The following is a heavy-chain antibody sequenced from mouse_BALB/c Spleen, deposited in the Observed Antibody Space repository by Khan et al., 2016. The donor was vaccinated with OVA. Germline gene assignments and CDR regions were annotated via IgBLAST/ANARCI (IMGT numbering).Heavy chain of an antibody. J-gene: IGHJ3*01. CDR3: ARTGYGSLAY. Sequence: VQLQQSGPELVKPGASVRISCKTSGYTFTDFNLDWVKQSHGKSLEWIGYILPNTGGTGYNQKFKTKATLTVDSSSSTAYMELRSLTSDDSAVYYCARTGYGSLAYWGQGTLVTVSA. CDR2: ILPNTGGT. D-gene: IGHD1-2*01. CDR1: GYTFTDFN. V-gene: IGHV1S29*02.